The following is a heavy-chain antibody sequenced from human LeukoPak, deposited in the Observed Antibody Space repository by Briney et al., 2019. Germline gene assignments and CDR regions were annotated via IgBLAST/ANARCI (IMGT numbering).Heavy chain of an antibody. CDR2: IWYDGSNK. D-gene: IGHD2-8*01. CDR1: GFTFSNYD. CDR3: ARDPGGVVYFDY. Sequence: GGSLRLSCEASGFTFSNYDMHWVRQAPGKGLEWVAVIWYDGSNKYYADSVKGRFTISRDNSKNTLYLQMNTLRAEDTAVYYCARDPGGVVYFDYWGQGTLVTVSS. J-gene: IGHJ4*02. V-gene: IGHV3-33*01.